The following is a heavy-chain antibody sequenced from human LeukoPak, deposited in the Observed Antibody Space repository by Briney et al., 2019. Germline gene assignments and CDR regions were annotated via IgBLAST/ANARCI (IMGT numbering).Heavy chain of an antibody. J-gene: IGHJ6*02. CDR2: ISYDGSNK. Sequence: GGSLRLSCAASGFTFSSYGMHWVRQVPGKGLEWVAVISYDGSNKYYADSVRGRFTISRDNSKNTLYLQMNSLRADDTAVYYCAKDGQEVLPYYYGMDVWGQGTTVSVSS. CDR3: AKDGQEVLPYYYGMDV. V-gene: IGHV3-30*18. CDR1: GFTFSSYG.